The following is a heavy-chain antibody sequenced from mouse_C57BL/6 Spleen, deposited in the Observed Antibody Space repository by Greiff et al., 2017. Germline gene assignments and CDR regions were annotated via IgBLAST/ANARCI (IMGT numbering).Heavy chain of an antibody. CDR3: ATIYDGNRGY. J-gene: IGHJ2*01. V-gene: IGHV1-69*01. CDR1: GYTFTSYW. D-gene: IGHD2-1*01. CDR2: IDPSDSYT. Sequence: QVQLQQPGAELVMPGASVKLSCKASGYTFTSYWMHWVKQRPGQGLEWIGEIDPSDSYTNYNQKFKGKSTLTVDKSSSTAYMQLSSLTSEDSAVYYCATIYDGNRGYWGQGTTLTVSS.